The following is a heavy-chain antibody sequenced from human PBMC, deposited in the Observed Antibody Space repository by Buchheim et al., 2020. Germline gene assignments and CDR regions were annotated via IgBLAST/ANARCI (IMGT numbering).Heavy chain of an antibody. V-gene: IGHV3-23*04. Sequence: EVQLVESGGGLVQPGGSLRLSCAASGLTFSSCDMSWFRQAPGKGLEWVSATTRSGAEYYADSVRGRFTVSRGNSKNTRVLQMNRLRAEDMAVYYCAEEHVILGVTGWFDPWGQGTL. CDR2: TTRSGAE. CDR1: GLTFSSCD. J-gene: IGHJ5*02. D-gene: IGHD1-26*01. CDR3: AEEHVILGVTGWFDP.